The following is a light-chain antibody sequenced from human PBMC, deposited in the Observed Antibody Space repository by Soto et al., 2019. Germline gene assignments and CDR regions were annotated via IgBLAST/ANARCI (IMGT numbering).Light chain of an antibody. Sequence: EIVMTQSPATLSVSPGERATLSCRASQSISTELAWYQQKPGQPPRLLIYSASTMATGVPARFTGSGSGSEFTLTISGLQSDDFAVYYCQQGHNWPLTFGQGTRLEI. CDR3: QQGHNWPLT. CDR1: QSISTE. V-gene: IGKV3-15*01. J-gene: IGKJ2*01. CDR2: SAS.